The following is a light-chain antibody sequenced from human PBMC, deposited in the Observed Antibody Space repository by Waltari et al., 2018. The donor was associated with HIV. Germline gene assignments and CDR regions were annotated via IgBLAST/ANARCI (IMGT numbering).Light chain of an antibody. J-gene: IGKJ3*01. CDR1: QGISNY. CDR2: AAS. CDR3: QKYNRG. Sequence: DIQMTQSPSSLSASVGDRVTITCRASQGISNYLAWYQQKPGKVPKLLIYAASTLQSGVPSRFSGSGSGTDFTLTISSLQPEDVATYYCQKYNRGFGPGTKVDIK. V-gene: IGKV1-27*01.